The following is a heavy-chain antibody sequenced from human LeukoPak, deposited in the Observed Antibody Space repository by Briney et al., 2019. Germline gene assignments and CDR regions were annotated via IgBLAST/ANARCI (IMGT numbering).Heavy chain of an antibody. CDR1: GFTVSSNY. CDR2: IYSGGGT. J-gene: IGHJ4*02. D-gene: IGHD2-8*01. V-gene: IGHV3-53*01. CDR3: ARGYCTNGVCYNFDY. Sequence: GGSLRLSCAASGFTVSSNYMSWVRQAPGKGLEWVSVIYSGGGTYYADSVKGRFTISRDNSKNTLYLQMNSLRAEDTAVYYCARGYCTNGVCYNFDYWGQGTLVTVSS.